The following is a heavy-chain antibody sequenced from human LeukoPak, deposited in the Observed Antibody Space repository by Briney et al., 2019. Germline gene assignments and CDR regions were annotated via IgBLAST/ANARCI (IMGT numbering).Heavy chain of an antibody. D-gene: IGHD3-16*01. CDR1: GYSISSGYY. CDR3: ARHVWARAGVISSFDY. J-gene: IGHJ4*02. V-gene: IGHV4-38-2*02. CDR2: IYHSGST. Sequence: SETLSLTCTVSGYSISSGYYWGWIRQPPGKGLEWIGSIYHSGSTYYNTSLKSRVTISVDASKNQFSLKLRSVTAANTAVYYCARHVWARAGVISSFDYWGQGTLFTVSS.